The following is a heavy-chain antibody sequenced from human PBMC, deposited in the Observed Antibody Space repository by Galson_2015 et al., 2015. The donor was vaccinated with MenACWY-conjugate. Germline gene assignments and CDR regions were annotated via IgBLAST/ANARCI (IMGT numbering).Heavy chain of an antibody. V-gene: IGHV1-69*13. CDR1: GGTFSSYG. J-gene: IGHJ5*02. D-gene: IGHD6-13*01. Sequence: SVKVSCRASGGTFSSYGISWVRRAPGQGLEWMGAIIPIFGAANYAQRFQGRVTMTADESTTTAYMELSSLRSEDTAVYYCAKDGHSSTWNQYNWFDPWGQGTLVTVSS. CDR3: AKDGHSSTWNQYNWFDP. CDR2: IIPIFGAA.